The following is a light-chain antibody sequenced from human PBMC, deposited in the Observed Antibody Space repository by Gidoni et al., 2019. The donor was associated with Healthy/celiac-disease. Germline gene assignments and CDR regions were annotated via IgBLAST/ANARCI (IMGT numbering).Light chain of an antibody. CDR3: QQYNNWPPWT. CDR1: QSVSSN. J-gene: IGKJ1*01. V-gene: IGKV3-15*01. CDR2: GAA. Sequence: EIVMAPSPATLSVSPGERATLSCRASQSVSSNLAWYQQKPGQAPRLLIYGAATRATGNPARCSGSGSGTEFTLTISSLQSEDFAVYYCQQYNNWPPWTFXQXTKVEIK.